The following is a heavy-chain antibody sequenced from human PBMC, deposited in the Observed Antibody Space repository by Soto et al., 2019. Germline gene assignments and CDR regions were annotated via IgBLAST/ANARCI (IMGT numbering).Heavy chain of an antibody. J-gene: IGHJ5*02. Sequence: QVQLQQWGAGLLKPSETLSLTCAVYGGSFSGYYWSWIRQPPGKGLEWIGEINHSGSTNYNPSLKSRVTISVDTSKNQFSLQLSSVTAADTAVYYCARLMKVATGDPAFEPWGQGTLVTVSS. CDR1: GGSFSGYY. V-gene: IGHV4-34*01. D-gene: IGHD5-12*01. CDR3: ARLMKVATGDPAFEP. CDR2: INHSGST.